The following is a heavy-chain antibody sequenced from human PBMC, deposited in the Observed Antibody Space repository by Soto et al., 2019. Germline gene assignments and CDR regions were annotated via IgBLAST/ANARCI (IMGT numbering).Heavy chain of an antibody. V-gene: IGHV3-33*01. CDR1: GFTFRSAG. CDR2: IWYDGSNK. Sequence: SLRLSCAASGFTFRSAGLHWVRQAPGKGLEWVAVIWYDGSNKYYADSVKGRFTISRDNSKNTLYLQMNTLRAEDTAIYYCARDRTRFADYWGPGTMVTVSS. J-gene: IGHJ4*02. D-gene: IGHD1-1*01. CDR3: ARDRTRFADY.